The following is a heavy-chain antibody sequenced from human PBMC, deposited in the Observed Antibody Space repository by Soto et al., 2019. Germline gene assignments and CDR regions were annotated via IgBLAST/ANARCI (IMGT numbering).Heavy chain of an antibody. J-gene: IGHJ6*02. D-gene: IGHD3-3*01. V-gene: IGHV3-30-3*01. CDR1: GFTFSSYA. CDR2: ISYDGSNK. Sequence: QVQLVESGGGVVQPGRSLRLSCAASGFTFSSYAMHWVRQAPGKGLEWVAVISYDGSNKYYADSVKGRFTISRDNSKNTLYLQMNSLRAEDTAAYYCASSYDFWSGPANYYGMDVWGQGTTVTVSS. CDR3: ASSYDFWSGPANYYGMDV.